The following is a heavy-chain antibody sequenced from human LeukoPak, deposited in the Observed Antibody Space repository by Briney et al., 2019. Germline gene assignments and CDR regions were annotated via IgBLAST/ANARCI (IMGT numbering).Heavy chain of an antibody. CDR1: GGSISSYY. J-gene: IGHJ4*02. CDR2: IYYSGNT. D-gene: IGHD1-26*01. V-gene: IGHV4-59*01. CDR3: ARERVGSRGFFDY. Sequence: SETLSLTCTFSGGSISSYYWIWIRQPPGKGLEWIGFIYYSGNTNYNPSLKSRVTISVDTSKNQFSLKLSSVTAADTAVYYCARERVGSRGFFDYWGQGTLVTVSS.